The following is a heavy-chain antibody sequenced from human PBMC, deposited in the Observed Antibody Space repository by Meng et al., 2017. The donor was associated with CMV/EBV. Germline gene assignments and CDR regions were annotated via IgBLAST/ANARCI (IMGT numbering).Heavy chain of an antibody. CDR1: GYTFTSYD. Sequence: ASVTVSCKASGYTFTSYDINWVRQATGQGREWMGWMNHNSGNTGYAQKFQGRVTMTRNTSISTAYMELSSLRSEDTAVYYCARGGHSTTIFGVVIYNWFDPWGQGTLVTVSS. CDR2: MNHNSGNT. J-gene: IGHJ5*02. D-gene: IGHD3-3*01. CDR3: ARGGHSTTIFGVVIYNWFDP. V-gene: IGHV1-8*01.